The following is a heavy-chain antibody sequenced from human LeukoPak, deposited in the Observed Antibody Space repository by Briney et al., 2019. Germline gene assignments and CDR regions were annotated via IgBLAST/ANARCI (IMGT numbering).Heavy chain of an antibody. CDR3: AKGSRNNWFDP. CDR2: ISSDGTST. Sequence: GGSLTLSCAASGFTFSTYWMHWVRQAPGKGLVWVSRISSDGTSTDYADSVKGRFTISRDNAKNTLYLQMNSLRAEDTAVYYCAKGSRNNWFDPWGQGTLVTVSS. J-gene: IGHJ5*02. V-gene: IGHV3-74*01. CDR1: GFTFSTYW.